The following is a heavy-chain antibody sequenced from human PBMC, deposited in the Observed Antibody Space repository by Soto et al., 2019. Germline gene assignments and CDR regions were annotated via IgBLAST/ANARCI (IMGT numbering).Heavy chain of an antibody. Sequence: ASVKVSCKASGYTFTGYYMHWVRQAPGQGLEWMGWINPNSGGTNYAQKFQGWVTMTRDTSISTAYMELRSLTPDDTAVYYCARGGQKNLYTSIGPWGQGTMVTVSS. V-gene: IGHV1-2*04. CDR2: INPNSGGT. CDR3: ARGGQKNLYTSIGP. J-gene: IGHJ5*02. D-gene: IGHD1-1*01. CDR1: GYTFTGYY.